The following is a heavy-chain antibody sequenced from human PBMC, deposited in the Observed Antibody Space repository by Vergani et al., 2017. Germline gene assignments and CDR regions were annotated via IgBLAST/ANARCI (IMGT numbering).Heavy chain of an antibody. CDR3: AKEPHVDTAMAPRAFDI. V-gene: IGHV3-7*03. CDR1: GFTFSSYW. Sequence: EVQLVESGGGLVQPGGSLRLSCAASGFTFSSYWMSWVRQAPGKGLEWVANIKQDGSEKYYVDSVKGRFTISRDNAKNSLYLQMNSLRAEDTAVYYCAKEPHVDTAMAPRAFDIWGQGTMVTVSS. J-gene: IGHJ3*02. CDR2: IKQDGSEK. D-gene: IGHD5-18*01.